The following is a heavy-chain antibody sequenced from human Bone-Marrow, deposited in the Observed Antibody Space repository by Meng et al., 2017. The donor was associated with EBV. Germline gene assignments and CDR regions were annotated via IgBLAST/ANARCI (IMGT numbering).Heavy chain of an antibody. CDR2: IIPIFGTA. V-gene: IGHV1-69*06. CDR1: GGPFSSYA. CDR3: ARDCSWSYNNWFDP. Sequence: QAHPVQSGAEVKVSGSSLKFSCKASGGPFSSYAIIWVRTATRQGLEWMGGIIPIFGTANYAQKFQGRVTITADKSTSTAYMERSSLRSEDTAVYYCARDCSWSYNNWFDPCGQGTLVTVSS. J-gene: IGHJ5*02. D-gene: IGHD1-26*01.